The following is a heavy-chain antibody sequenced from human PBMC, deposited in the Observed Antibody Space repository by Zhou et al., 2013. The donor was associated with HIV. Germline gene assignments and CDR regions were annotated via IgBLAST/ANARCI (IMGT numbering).Heavy chain of an antibody. CDR2: INPNSGGT. D-gene: IGHD7-27*01. CDR3: AVKLGMGDYFDY. CDR1: GYTFTDYY. J-gene: IGHJ4*02. Sequence: QVQLVQSGAEVKKPGSSVKVSCKTSGYTFTDYYLHWVRQAPGQGLEWMGWINPNSGGTNFAQKFQGRVTLTSDTSINTSYMQLPSLRSDDTAVYYCAVKLGMGDYFDYWGQGTLVTVSS. V-gene: IGHV1-2*02.